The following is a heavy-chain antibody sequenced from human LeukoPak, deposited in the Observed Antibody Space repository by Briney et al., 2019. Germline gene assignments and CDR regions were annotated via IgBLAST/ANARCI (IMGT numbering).Heavy chain of an antibody. V-gene: IGHV4-30-4*08. J-gene: IGHJ4*02. CDR1: GGSISSGDYY. CDR2: IYYSGST. D-gene: IGHD2-2*01. CDR3: AGRAEVRAYYFGY. Sequence: SETLSLTRTVSGGSISSGDYYWSWIRQPPGKGLEWIGYIYYSGSTYYNPSLKSRVTISVDTSKNQFSLKLSSVTAADTAVYYCAGRAEVRAYYFGYWGQGTLVTVSS.